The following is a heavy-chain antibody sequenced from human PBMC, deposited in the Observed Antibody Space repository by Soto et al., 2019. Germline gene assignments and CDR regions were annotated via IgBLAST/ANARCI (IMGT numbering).Heavy chain of an antibody. J-gene: IGHJ4*02. CDR3: ARASWDWNYGYFDY. CDR1: GYSFTSYG. Sequence: SVKLSCKASGYSFTSYGISWVRQAPGQGLEWMGWISAYNGNTNYAQKLQGRVTMTTDTSTSTAYMELRSLRSDDTAVYYCARASWDWNYGYFDYWGQGTLVTVSS. CDR2: ISAYNGNT. V-gene: IGHV1-18*01. D-gene: IGHD1-7*01.